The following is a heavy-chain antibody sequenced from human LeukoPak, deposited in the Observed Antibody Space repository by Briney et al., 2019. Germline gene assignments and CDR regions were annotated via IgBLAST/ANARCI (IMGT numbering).Heavy chain of an antibody. V-gene: IGHV3-7*01. CDR2: MNPDGSAI. J-gene: IGHJ3*02. Sequence: GGSLRLSCTASGFSFSCSWMSWVRQLPGKGLEWLADMNPDGSAIVYVDSVKGRFTVSRNNAKNSLYLQMDGLRAEDTAVYYCARDPLNGALDIWGQGTLVTVSS. CDR1: GFSFSCSW. CDR3: ARDPLNGALDI.